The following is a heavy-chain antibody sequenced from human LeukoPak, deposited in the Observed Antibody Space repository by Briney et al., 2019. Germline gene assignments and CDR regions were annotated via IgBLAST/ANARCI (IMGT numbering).Heavy chain of an antibody. CDR1: GYSLPSYW. CDR3: ARTSSSSWSHFDY. J-gene: IGHJ4*02. Sequence: ESLKIPRNGSGYSLPSYWIVWVRQMPGKGLEWMGIIYPGYSDTRYSPCLQGQGTISADKAISTAYLQWSSLKASDTAMYYCARTSSSSWSHFDYWGQGTLVSVSS. CDR2: IYPGYSDT. V-gene: IGHV5-51*01. D-gene: IGHD6-13*01.